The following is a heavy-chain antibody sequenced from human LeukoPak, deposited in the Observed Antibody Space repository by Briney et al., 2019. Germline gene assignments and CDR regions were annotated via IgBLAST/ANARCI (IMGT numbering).Heavy chain of an antibody. CDR1: GYTLTELS. CDR2: FDPEDGET. Sequence: GASVKVSCKVSGYTLTELSLHWVRQAPGQGLEWMGRFDPEDGETIYARKFQGRVTMTEGTSTDTAYMELSSLRSEDTAVYFCAVSLTTGGYYGMDVCGQGTRVTLSS. D-gene: IGHD1-1*01. V-gene: IGHV1-24*01. J-gene: IGHJ6*02. CDR3: AVSLTTGGYYGMDV.